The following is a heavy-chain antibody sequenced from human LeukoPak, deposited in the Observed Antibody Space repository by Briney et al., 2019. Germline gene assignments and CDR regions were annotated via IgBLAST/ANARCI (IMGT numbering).Heavy chain of an antibody. D-gene: IGHD3-10*01. V-gene: IGHV4-38-2*02. CDR1: GYSTSSGYY. CDR3: ARGLLWFGESQFYYYYGMDV. Sequence: SETLSLTCTVSGYSTSSGYYWGWIRQPPGKGLEWIGSIYHSGSTYYNPSLKSRVTISVDTSKNQFSLKLSSVTAADTAVYYCARGLLWFGESQFYYYYGMDVWGQGTTVTVSS. J-gene: IGHJ6*02. CDR2: IYHSGST.